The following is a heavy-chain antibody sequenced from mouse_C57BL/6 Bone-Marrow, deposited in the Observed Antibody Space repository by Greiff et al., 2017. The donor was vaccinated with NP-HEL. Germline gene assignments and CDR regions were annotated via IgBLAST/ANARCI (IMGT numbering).Heavy chain of an antibody. V-gene: IGHV2-2*01. CDR1: GFSLTSYG. CDR2: IWSGGST. Sequence: QVQLQQPGPGLVQPSQSLSITCTVSGFSLTSYGVHWVRQSPGKGLEWLGVIWSGGSTDYNAAFISRLSISKDNSKSQVFFKMNSLQADDTAIYYCARKGGLPWYFDVWGTGTTVTVSS. CDR3: ARKGGLPWYFDV. J-gene: IGHJ1*03. D-gene: IGHD2-2*01.